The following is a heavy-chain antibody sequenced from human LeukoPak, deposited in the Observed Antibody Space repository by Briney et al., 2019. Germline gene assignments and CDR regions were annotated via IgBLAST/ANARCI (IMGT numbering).Heavy chain of an antibody. CDR3: AREGGRCRYHDAFDL. CDR2: ISTTSAYI. J-gene: IGHJ3*01. V-gene: IGHV3-21*01. Sequence: GGSLRLSCAASGFTFSIYSMNWVRQAPGKGLEWVSSISTTSAYIYNAQSVKGRFTISRDNAKKLLYLQMKSLRAEDTALYYCAREGGRCRYHDAFDLWGQGTMVTVSS. D-gene: IGHD1-26*01. CDR1: GFTFSIYS.